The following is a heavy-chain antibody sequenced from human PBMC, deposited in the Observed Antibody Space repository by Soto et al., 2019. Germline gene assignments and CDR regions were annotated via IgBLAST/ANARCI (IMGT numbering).Heavy chain of an antibody. V-gene: IGHV3-30-3*01. D-gene: IGHD3-10*01. CDR1: GYTFNTHA. CDR2: ISFDGSEA. Sequence: QVQLVQSGAEVKKPGASVKVSCKASGYTFNTHAMHWVRQAPGKGLEWVAIISFDGSEAKYADSVKGRFTISRDNPKNPLYLQMNSLRSEDTAVYYCARDFGLGPLGQGTLVTVSS. J-gene: IGHJ5*02. CDR3: ARDFGLGP.